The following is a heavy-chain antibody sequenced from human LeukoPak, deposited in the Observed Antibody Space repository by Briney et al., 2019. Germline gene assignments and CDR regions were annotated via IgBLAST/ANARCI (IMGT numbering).Heavy chain of an antibody. CDR3: ARKTRTWSNWFDP. V-gene: IGHV4-30-4*01. Sequence: PSETLSLTCTVSGGSISSGNYYWSWIRQSPGKGLEWIGYIYYSGSVFYNPSLESRIIISLDTSKNQFSLKVTSLTAADSAVYYCARKTRTWSNWFDPWGQGTLVTVSS. D-gene: IGHD1-14*01. CDR1: GGSISSGNYY. CDR2: IYYSGSV. J-gene: IGHJ5*02.